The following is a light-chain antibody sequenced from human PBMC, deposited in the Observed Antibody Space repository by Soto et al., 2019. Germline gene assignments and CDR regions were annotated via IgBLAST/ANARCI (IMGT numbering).Light chain of an antibody. CDR2: DAS. J-gene: IGKJ4*01. CDR1: QSVSSY. Sequence: EIVLTQSPATLSLSPGERATLSCRASQSVSSYLAWYQQKPGQAPRLLIYDASNRATGIPARFSGSGSGTDFTLPIISREPEDVAIYYCQQRSNWPPVTFGGGTKVEIK. CDR3: QQRSNWPPVT. V-gene: IGKV3-11*01.